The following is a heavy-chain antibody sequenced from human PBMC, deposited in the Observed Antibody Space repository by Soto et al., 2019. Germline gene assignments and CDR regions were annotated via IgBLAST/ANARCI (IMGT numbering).Heavy chain of an antibody. CDR3: TRENIENSDGLYDAFGI. Sequence: ASVKVSCKXSGYTFTDYYTHWVRQAPGQGLEWMGWMNPKSGGAYFAQKFQGRVTLTRDTSIGTAYIEVNSLTSDDTAVYFCTRENIENSDGLYDAFGIWGQGTTVTVSS. J-gene: IGHJ3*02. D-gene: IGHD5-18*01. CDR1: GYTFTDYY. V-gene: IGHV1-2*02. CDR2: MNPKSGGA.